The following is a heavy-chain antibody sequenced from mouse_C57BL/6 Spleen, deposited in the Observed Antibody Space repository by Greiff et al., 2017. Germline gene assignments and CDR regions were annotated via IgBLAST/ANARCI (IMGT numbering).Heavy chain of an antibody. Sequence: QVQLQQPGAELVRPGTSVKLSCKASGYTFTSYWMHWVKQRPGQGLEWIGVIDPSDSYTNYNQKFKGKATLTVYTSSSTAYMQLSSLTSEDSAVYYCARENSSGYFYFDYWGQGTTLTVSS. CDR3: ARENSSGYFYFDY. CDR1: GYTFTSYW. CDR2: IDPSDSYT. D-gene: IGHD3-2*02. J-gene: IGHJ2*01. V-gene: IGHV1-59*01.